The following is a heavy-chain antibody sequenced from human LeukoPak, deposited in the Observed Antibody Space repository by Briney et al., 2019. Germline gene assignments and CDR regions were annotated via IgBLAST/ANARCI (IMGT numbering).Heavy chain of an antibody. CDR3: ARDLYYYDSSGYYP. V-gene: IGHV1-2*02. D-gene: IGHD3-22*01. J-gene: IGHJ5*02. CDR1: GYTFTGYY. CDR2: INPNSGGT. Sequence: SVKVSCKASGYTFTGYYMHWVRQAPGQGLEWMGWINPNSGGTNYAQKFQGRVTMTRDTSISTAYMELSRLRSDDTAVYYCARDLYYYDSSGYYPWGQGTLVTVSS.